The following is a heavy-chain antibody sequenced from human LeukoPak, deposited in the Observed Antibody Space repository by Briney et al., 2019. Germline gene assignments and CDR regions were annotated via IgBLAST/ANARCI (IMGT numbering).Heavy chain of an antibody. V-gene: IGHV1-69*13. D-gene: IGHD6-6*01. CDR3: ARGSIAAPNWFDP. Sequence: ASVKVSCKASGGTFSSYAISWVRQAPGQGLEWMGGIIPIFGTANYAQKFQGRVTITADESTSTAYMELSSLRSEDTAVYYCARGSIAAPNWFDPGAREPWSPSPQ. CDR1: GGTFSSYA. CDR2: IIPIFGTA. J-gene: IGHJ5*02.